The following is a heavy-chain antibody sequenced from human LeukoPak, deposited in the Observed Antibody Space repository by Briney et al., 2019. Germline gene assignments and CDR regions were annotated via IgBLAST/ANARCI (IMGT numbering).Heavy chain of an antibody. CDR2: IYYNGDT. V-gene: IGHV4-59*01. D-gene: IGHD4-23*01. CDR1: GGSMISYY. Sequence: PSETLSLTRTVSGGSMISYYWTWIRQAPGKGLEWIGYIYYNGDTNYNPSLKSRVTMSIDTSKTHFSLNLRSVTAADTAVYYRTRGTTVISLDYWGQGILVTVSS. CDR3: TRGTTVISLDY. J-gene: IGHJ4*02.